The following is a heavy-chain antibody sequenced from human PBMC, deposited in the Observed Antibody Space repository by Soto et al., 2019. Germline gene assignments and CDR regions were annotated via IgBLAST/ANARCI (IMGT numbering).Heavy chain of an antibody. CDR3: AYGCRGGSCFDY. Sequence: QVQLQESGPGLVKPSQTLSLTCTVSGGSISSGGYYWSCIRQHQGTGLEWIGYIYYSGSTYYNPSLKSRVTISVYTSKNQFSLKLSSVTAADTAVYYGAYGCRGGSCFDYWGQGTLVTVSS. CDR1: GGSISSGGYY. D-gene: IGHD2-15*01. V-gene: IGHV4-31*03. J-gene: IGHJ4*02. CDR2: IYYSGST.